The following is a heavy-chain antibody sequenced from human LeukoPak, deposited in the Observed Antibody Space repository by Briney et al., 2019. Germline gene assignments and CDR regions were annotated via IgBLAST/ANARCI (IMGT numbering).Heavy chain of an antibody. CDR3: TSVWNIHFEH. J-gene: IGHJ4*02. Sequence: GGSLRLSCAASGFNSSSYEINWVRQAPGKGLELVAYISIGGTNKYYADSVRGRFTISRDNAKNSLYLQMNSLRAEDTAVYYCTSVWNIHFEHWGQGTLVTVSS. V-gene: IGHV3-48*03. CDR1: GFNSSSYE. D-gene: IGHD1/OR15-1a*01. CDR2: ISIGGTNK.